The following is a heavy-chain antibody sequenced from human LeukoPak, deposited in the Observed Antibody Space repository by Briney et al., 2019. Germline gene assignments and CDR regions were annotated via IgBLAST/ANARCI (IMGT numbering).Heavy chain of an antibody. J-gene: IGHJ6*03. Sequence: SVKVSCKASGGTFSSYAISWVRQAPGQGLEWMGGIIPIFGTANYAQKFQGRVTITADESTSTAYMELSSLRSEDTAVYYCARTPIPAARNSWSYYYMDVWGKGTTVTVSS. CDR1: GGTFSSYA. V-gene: IGHV1-69*13. D-gene: IGHD2-2*01. CDR3: ARTPIPAARNSWSYYYMDV. CDR2: IIPIFGTA.